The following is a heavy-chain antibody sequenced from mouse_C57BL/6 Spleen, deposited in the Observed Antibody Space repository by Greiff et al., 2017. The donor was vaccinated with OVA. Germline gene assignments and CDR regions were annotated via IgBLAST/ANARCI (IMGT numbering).Heavy chain of an antibody. CDR2: IDPSDSYT. CDR1: GYTFTSYW. J-gene: IGHJ2*01. V-gene: IGHV1-69*01. Sequence: VQLQQPGAELVMPGASVKLSCKASGYTFTSYWMHWVKQRPGQGLEWIGEIDPSDSYTNYNQKFTGKSTLTVDKSSSTAYMQLSSLTSEDSAVYYCARRNYGSSHFDDWGQGTTLTVSS. D-gene: IGHD1-1*01. CDR3: ARRNYGSSHFDD.